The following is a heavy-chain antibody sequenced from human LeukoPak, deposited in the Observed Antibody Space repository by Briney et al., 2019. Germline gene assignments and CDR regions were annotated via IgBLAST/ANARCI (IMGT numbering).Heavy chain of an antibody. CDR2: IYYTGTT. J-gene: IGHJ4*02. CDR1: AGSVSNGNYY. V-gene: IGHV4-61*01. CDR3: AREEEWATLFDY. D-gene: IGHD1-26*01. Sequence: SETLSLTCTVSAGSVSNGNYYWSWLRQPPGKALEWIGYIYYTGTTYYIPSLEGRVTISVDTSKNQFSLKLSSVTAADTAVYYCAREEEWATLFDYWGQGTLVTVSS.